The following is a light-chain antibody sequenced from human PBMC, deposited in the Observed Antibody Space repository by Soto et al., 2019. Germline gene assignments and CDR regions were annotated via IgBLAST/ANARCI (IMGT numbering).Light chain of an antibody. CDR1: QSVSNSY. J-gene: IGKJ1*01. CDR2: GAS. V-gene: IGKV3-20*01. CDR3: QQYGSSPGT. Sequence: DIVLTQSPGTLSLSPVERATLSCMASQSVSNSYLAWYQQKPGQAPRLLIYGASSRATGIPDRFSGSGSGTDFTLTISRLEPEDFAVYYCQQYGSSPGTFGQGTKVDIK.